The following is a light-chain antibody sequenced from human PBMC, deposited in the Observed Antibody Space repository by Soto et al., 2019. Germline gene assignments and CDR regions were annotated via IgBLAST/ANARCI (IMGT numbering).Light chain of an antibody. CDR1: QSLVYSDGNTY. Sequence: VMTQTPLSSPVTLGQPASISCRSSQSLVYSDGNTYLSWLQQRPGQPPRLLIYQISHRFSGVRDRFCGGGAATDFTLKISRVEPEDYGHYLCVRFSHCPRTFGEGTKLVIK. J-gene: IGKJ1*01. CDR2: QIS. V-gene: IGKV2-24*01. CDR3: VRFSHCPRT.